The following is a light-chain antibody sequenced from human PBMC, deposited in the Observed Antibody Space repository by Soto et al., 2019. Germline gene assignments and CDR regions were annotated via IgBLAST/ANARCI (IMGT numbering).Light chain of an antibody. CDR1: QGINNR. Sequence: IQMTQSPSTLSASIGDRVTITCRASQGINNRLAWYQQMPGKAPNLLIYDASSLASGVPSRFRGSGSETEFTLTISGLQPDDFATYYCQQFIDGWTFGQGTKVDIK. CDR3: QQFIDGWT. CDR2: DAS. J-gene: IGKJ1*01. V-gene: IGKV1-5*01.